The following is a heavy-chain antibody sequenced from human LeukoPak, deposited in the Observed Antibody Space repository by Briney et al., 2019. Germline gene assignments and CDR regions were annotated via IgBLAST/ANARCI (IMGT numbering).Heavy chain of an antibody. J-gene: IGHJ4*02. Sequence: ASVKVSCKASGYTLTGYYMHWVRQAPGQGLEWMGWINPNSGGTNYAQKFQGRVTMTRDTSISTAYMELSRLRSDDTAVYYCAAISSGWSEYELDYWGQGTLVTVSS. V-gene: IGHV1-2*02. CDR3: AAISSGWSEYELDY. CDR2: INPNSGGT. CDR1: GYTLTGYY. D-gene: IGHD6-19*01.